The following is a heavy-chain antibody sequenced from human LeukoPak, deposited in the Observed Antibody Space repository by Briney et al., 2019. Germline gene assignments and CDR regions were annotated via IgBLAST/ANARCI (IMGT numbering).Heavy chain of an antibody. J-gene: IGHJ3*02. V-gene: IGHV3-74*01. CDR2: INSDGSST. D-gene: IGHD1-26*01. Sequence: PGGSLRLSCVASGLTFSTYAMSWVRQAPGKGLVWVSRINSDGSSTSYADSVKGRFTISRDNAKNTLYLQMNSLRAEDTAVYYCATLLDAFDIWGQGTMVTVSS. CDR1: GLTFSTYA. CDR3: ATLLDAFDI.